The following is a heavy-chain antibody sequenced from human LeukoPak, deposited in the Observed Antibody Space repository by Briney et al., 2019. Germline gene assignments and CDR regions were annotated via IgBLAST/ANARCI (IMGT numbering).Heavy chain of an antibody. J-gene: IGHJ6*03. CDR2: IYYSGST. V-gene: IGHV4-59*01. CDR1: GGSISSYY. CDR3: VRGLSGSSPGYDYYFYMDV. Sequence: SETLSLTCTVSGGSISSYYWSWIRQPPGKGLEWIGYIYYSGSTNYNPSLKSRVTISVDTSKNQFSLMLNSVTAADTAVYYCVRGLSGSSPGYDYYFYMDVWGKGTTVTVSS. D-gene: IGHD3-22*01.